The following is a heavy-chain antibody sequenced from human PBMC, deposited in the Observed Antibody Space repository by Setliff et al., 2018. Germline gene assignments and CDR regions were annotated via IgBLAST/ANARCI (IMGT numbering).Heavy chain of an antibody. CDR1: GDSIYNQF. V-gene: IGHV4-59*08. D-gene: IGHD1-26*01. Sequence: SETLSLTCTVSGDSIYNQFWSWIRQPPGKGLEWIGYIYYSGNTNYNPSLKSRVTISVDTSKNQFSLKLSSVTAADTAVYYCARRRWEAVDYFDYWGQGTLVTVSS. CDR2: IYYSGNT. CDR3: ARRRWEAVDYFDY. J-gene: IGHJ4*02.